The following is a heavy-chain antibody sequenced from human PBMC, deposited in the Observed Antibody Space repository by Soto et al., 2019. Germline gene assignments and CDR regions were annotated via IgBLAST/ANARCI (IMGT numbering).Heavy chain of an antibody. D-gene: IGHD5-12*01. Sequence: QVQLVESGGGVVQPGRSLRLSCAASGFTFSSYAMHWVRQAPGTGLEWVAVISYDGSNKYYADSVKVRFTISRDNSKTDLYLQMNSLRAEDTAVYYCVREAGGYRPFDPWGEGTLGTFSS. CDR1: GFTFSSYA. V-gene: IGHV3-30-3*01. CDR3: VREAGGYRPFDP. CDR2: ISYDGSNK. J-gene: IGHJ5*02.